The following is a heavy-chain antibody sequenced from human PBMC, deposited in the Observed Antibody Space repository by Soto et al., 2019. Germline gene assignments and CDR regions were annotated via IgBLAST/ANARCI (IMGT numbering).Heavy chain of an antibody. CDR3: AIHSLYCSSTSCDAD. Sequence: EVQLLESGAGLVQPGGSLRLSCAASGFTFSSYAMSWVRQAPGKGLEWVSGISTSGDSTYYADSVKGRFTISRVNSKDTLYLQMNSLRSGDTAVYYCAIHSLYCSSTSCDADWCQGTLVTVSS. CDR1: GFTFSSYA. V-gene: IGHV3-23*01. D-gene: IGHD2-2*01. J-gene: IGHJ4*02. CDR2: ISTSGDST.